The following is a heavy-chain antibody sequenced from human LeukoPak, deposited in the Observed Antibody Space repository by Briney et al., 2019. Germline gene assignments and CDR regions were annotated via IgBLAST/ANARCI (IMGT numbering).Heavy chain of an antibody. CDR1: DDSITMYY. Sequence: SETLSLTCSVSDDSITMYYWTWIRQPPGKGLEWIGYVDHTGSTNSNPSLNGRVSISRDTTKNLFSLKLSSVTAADTAVYYCARERSGFDYWGQGTLVTVSS. V-gene: IGHV4-59*01. CDR3: ARERSGFDY. D-gene: IGHD2-15*01. J-gene: IGHJ4*02. CDR2: VDHTGST.